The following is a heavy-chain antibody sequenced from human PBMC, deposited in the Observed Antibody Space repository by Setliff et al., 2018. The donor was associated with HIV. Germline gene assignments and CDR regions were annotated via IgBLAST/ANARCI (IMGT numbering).Heavy chain of an antibody. Sequence: RASVKVSCKASGYTFSSYGISWVRQAPGQGLEWMGWISAYNGNTDYAQKFQGRVTMTRDTSTSTVYMELRRLTFDDTAVYYCARDVEHMMDVWGQGTTVTVSS. V-gene: IGHV1-18*01. CDR3: ARDVEHMMDV. J-gene: IGHJ6*02. CDR1: GYTFSSYG. CDR2: ISAYNGNT.